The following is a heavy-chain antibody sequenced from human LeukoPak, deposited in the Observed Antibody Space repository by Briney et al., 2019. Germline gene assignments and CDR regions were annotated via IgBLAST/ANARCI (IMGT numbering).Heavy chain of an antibody. V-gene: IGHV3-30*02. CDR1: GFTFSSYE. J-gene: IGHJ1*01. CDR3: VQSGYSYGYAEYFQQ. CDR2: IRYDGSNK. D-gene: IGHD5-18*01. Sequence: GGSLRLSCAASGFTFSSYEMNWVRQAPGKGLEWVAFIRYDGSNKYYAGSVKGRFTISRDNSKNTLYLQMNSLRAEDTAVYYCVQSGYSYGYAEYFQQWGQGTLVTVSS.